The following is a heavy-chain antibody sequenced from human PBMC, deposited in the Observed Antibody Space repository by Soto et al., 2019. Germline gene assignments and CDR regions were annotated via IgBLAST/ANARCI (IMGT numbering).Heavy chain of an antibody. CDR2: ISYSGTT. Sequence: SETLSLTWTLSAGSISSYYWIWIRHPPGKALEWIGSISYSGTTNYNPSLKRRPTISVDTSKNQFSLKLRSVTAADTAVYYCARASPYVEYALDYWGQGTQVTVSS. V-gene: IGHV4-59*01. J-gene: IGHJ4*02. D-gene: IGHD2-2*01. CDR1: AGSISSYY. CDR3: ARASPYVEYALDY.